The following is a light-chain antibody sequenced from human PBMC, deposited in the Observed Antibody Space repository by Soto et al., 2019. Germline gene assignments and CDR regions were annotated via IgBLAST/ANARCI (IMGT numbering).Light chain of an antibody. V-gene: IGKV3-20*01. CDR3: QQYGNSPWT. J-gene: IGKJ1*01. Sequence: EIVLTQSPGTLSLSPGERVTVSCRASKSVSSNFLAWYQQKPGQAPSLLIYGASNRATGIPDRFGGSGSGTDFTLTISRLEPGDFAVYYCQQYGNSPWTFGQGTKVEIK. CDR1: KSVSSNF. CDR2: GAS.